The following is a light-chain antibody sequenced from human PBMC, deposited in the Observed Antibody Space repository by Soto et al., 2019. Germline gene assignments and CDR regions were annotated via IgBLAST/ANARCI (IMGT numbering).Light chain of an antibody. V-gene: IGKV3-20*01. Sequence: FMQCPGTLYVSPPQRRTLASTASRSVNNNYLAWYQQKPGQAPRLLIFGASSRATGIPDRFIGSGSGTDFTLTISRLEPEDFAVYYCKQYGSSGTFGQGTKVDIK. J-gene: IGKJ1*01. CDR1: RSVNNNY. CDR3: KQYGSSGT. CDR2: GAS.